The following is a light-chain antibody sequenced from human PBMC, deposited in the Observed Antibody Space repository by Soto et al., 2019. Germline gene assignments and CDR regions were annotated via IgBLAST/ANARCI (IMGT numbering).Light chain of an antibody. J-gene: IGKJ3*01. CDR3: HQYNNWPLT. Sequence: EIVMTQSPATLSVSPGERATLSCRASQSVSSNLAWYQQKPGQAPRLLIYGASTRATGIPARFSGSGSGTEFTLTIRTLQSEDFAIYYCHQYNNWPLTFGPGTKADIK. CDR1: QSVSSN. CDR2: GAS. V-gene: IGKV3-15*01.